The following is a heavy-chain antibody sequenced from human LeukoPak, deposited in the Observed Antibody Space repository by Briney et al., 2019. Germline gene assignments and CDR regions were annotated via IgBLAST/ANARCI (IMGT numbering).Heavy chain of an antibody. J-gene: IGHJ4*02. V-gene: IGHV3-23*01. D-gene: IGHD3-10*01. Sequence: ETLSLTCTVSGGSISSYYWSWVRQAPGKGLEWVSAISGSGGSTYYADSVKGRFTISRDNSKNTLYLQMNSLRAEDTAVYYCAKDPRITRIDYWGQGTLVTVSS. CDR3: AKDPRITRIDY. CDR2: ISGSGGST. CDR1: GGSISSYY.